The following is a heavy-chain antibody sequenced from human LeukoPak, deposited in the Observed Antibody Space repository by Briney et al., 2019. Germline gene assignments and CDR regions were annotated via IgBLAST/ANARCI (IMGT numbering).Heavy chain of an antibody. CDR3: AQLPTYCSGGSCDGGYYYYGMDV. J-gene: IGHJ6*02. V-gene: IGHV1-69*04. CDR1: GGTVSSYA. CDR2: IIPILGIA. D-gene: IGHD2-15*01. Sequence: SVKVSCKASGGTVSSYAISWVRQAPGQGLEWMRRIIPILGIANYAQKFQGRVTITADKSTSTAYMELSSLRSEDTAVYYCAQLPTYCSGGSCDGGYYYYGMDVWGQGTTVTVSS.